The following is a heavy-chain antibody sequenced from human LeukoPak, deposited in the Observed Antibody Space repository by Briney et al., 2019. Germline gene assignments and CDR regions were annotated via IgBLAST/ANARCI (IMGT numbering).Heavy chain of an antibody. V-gene: IGHV3-30*03. D-gene: IGHD2-8*02. CDR3: ARAGGD. Sequence: PGGPWEPSCQASGFPFSGIGMHWFGKVQGKGLEWVAVISYDGSNKYYADSVKGRFTISRDNSKNTLYLQMNSLRAEDTAVYYCARAGGDWGQGTLVTVSS. CDR2: ISYDGSNK. J-gene: IGHJ4*02. CDR1: GFPFSGIG.